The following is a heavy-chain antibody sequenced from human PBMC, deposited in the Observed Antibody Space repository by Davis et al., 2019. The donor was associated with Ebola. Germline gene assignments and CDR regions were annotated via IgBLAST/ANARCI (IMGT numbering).Heavy chain of an antibody. J-gene: IGHJ5*02. V-gene: IGHV1-8*02. CDR2: MNPNSGNT. CDR1: GYAFTSYD. Sequence: AASVKVSCKASGYAFTSYDINWVRQATGQGLEWMGWMNPNSGNTGYAQKFQGRVTMTRNTSISTAYMELSSLTSEDTAVYYCARGRTSRNWFDPWGQGTLVTVSS. CDR3: ARGRTSRNWFDP.